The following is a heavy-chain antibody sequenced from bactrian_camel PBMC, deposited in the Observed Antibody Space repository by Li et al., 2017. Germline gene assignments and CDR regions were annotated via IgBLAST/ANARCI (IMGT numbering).Heavy chain of an antibody. Sequence: DVQLVESGGGSVQAGGSLRLSCIVSGYGSSGYCLGWFRQTPGKEREGVAAIGTKYGTTYYAGSVQGRFTISKDNAKNTLCLQMSSLKPEDTGMYYCAADRSGYCYTPLLLSDEYEFWGQGTQVTV. CDR1: GYGSSGYC. CDR2: IGTKYGTT. J-gene: IGHJ4*01. CDR3: AADRSGYCYTPLLLSDEYEF. D-gene: IGHD2*01. V-gene: IGHV3S59*01.